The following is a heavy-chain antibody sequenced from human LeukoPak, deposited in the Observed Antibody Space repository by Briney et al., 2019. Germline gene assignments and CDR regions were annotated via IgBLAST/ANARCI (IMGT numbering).Heavy chain of an antibody. CDR3: AKDPLVVPAAPSGSADY. V-gene: IGHV3-23*01. D-gene: IGHD2-2*01. CDR2: ISGSGGST. J-gene: IGHJ4*02. Sequence: GGSLRLSCAASGFTFSDYYMSWVRQAPGKGLEWVSAISGSGGSTYYADSVKGRFTISRDNSKNTLYLQMNSLRAEDTAVYYCAKDPLVVPAAPSGSADYWGQGTLVTVSS. CDR1: GFTFSDYY.